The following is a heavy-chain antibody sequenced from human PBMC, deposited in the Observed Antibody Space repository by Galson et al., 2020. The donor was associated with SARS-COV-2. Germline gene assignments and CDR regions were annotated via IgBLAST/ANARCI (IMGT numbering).Heavy chain of an antibody. J-gene: IGHJ6*02. CDR3: ARQDCGGDGYFKVPNYYYYGMDG. D-gene: IGHD2-21*02. V-gene: IGHV4-31*03. Sequence: ASETLSLTCTVSGGSISSGGYYWSWIRQHPGKGLEWIGYIYYSGSTYYNPSLKSRVTISVDTSKNQFSLKLSSVTAADTAVYYCARQDCGGDGYFKVPNYYYYGMDGWGQGTTVTVSS. CDR1: GGSISSGGYY. CDR2: IYYSGST.